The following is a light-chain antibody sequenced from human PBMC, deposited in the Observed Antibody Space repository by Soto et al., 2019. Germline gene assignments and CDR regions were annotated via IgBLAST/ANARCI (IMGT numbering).Light chain of an antibody. CDR2: DAS. Sequence: DIQMTQSPSTLSASVGDRVTITCRASQSISSWLAWYQHKPGKAPNLLLYDASSLQGGVPSRFSGSGSGTAFTLTISSLQPEDFATYDCQQYDSYSRTFGQGTKVEIK. CDR1: QSISSW. J-gene: IGKJ1*01. CDR3: QQYDSYSRT. V-gene: IGKV1-5*01.